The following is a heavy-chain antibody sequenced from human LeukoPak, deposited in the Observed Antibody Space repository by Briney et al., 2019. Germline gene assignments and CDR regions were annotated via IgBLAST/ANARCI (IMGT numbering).Heavy chain of an antibody. CDR1: GGSITSFY. Sequence: SETLSLTCTVSGGSITSFYWSWIRQPPGKGLEWIGYIYYSGSTNYNPSLKSRVTMSVDTSKNQFSLKLSSVTAADTAVYYCARGQVVLVGAFDIWGQGTMVTVSS. J-gene: IGHJ3*02. D-gene: IGHD2-15*01. CDR3: ARGQVVLVGAFDI. V-gene: IGHV4-59*08. CDR2: IYYSGST.